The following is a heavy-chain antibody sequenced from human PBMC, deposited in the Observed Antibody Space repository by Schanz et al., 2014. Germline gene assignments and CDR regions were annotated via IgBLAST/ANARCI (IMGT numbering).Heavy chain of an antibody. J-gene: IGHJ5*02. D-gene: IGHD2-15*01. Sequence: QVQLVQSGAEVKKPGASVKVSCKASGYSFISHAIPWVRQAPGQRLEWMGWINAANGNTRYSQKFQGRVTITRDTSASTAYMELSSLRSEDTAVYDCARVLYCSGGTCYQDNWFDPWGQGTLVIVSS. V-gene: IGHV1-3*01. CDR1: GYSFISHA. CDR3: ARVLYCSGGTCYQDNWFDP. CDR2: INAANGNT.